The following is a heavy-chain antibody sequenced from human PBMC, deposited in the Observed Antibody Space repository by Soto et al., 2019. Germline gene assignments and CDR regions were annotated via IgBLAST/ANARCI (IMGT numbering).Heavy chain of an antibody. Sequence: KESGPVLVKPTETLTLTCPVSGFSLSNARMGVSWIRQPPGKALEWLAHIFSNDEKSYSTSLKSRLTISKDTSKSQVVLTMTNMDPVDTATYYCARILLPYYDFWSGYSYFDYWGQGTLVTVSS. J-gene: IGHJ4*02. CDR2: IFSNDEK. CDR1: GFSLSNARMG. D-gene: IGHD3-3*01. CDR3: ARILLPYYDFWSGYSYFDY. V-gene: IGHV2-26*01.